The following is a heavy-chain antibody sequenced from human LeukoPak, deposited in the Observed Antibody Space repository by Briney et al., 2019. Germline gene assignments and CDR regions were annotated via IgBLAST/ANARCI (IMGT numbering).Heavy chain of an antibody. V-gene: IGHV4-30-2*01. CDR2: IYHSGST. J-gene: IGHJ3*02. Sequence: MTSETLSLTCTVSGGSISSGGYYWSWIRQPPGKGLEWIGYIYHSGSTYYNPSLKSRVTISVDRSKNQFSLKLSSVTAADTAVYYCARDRGARDAFDIWGQGTMVTVSS. D-gene: IGHD1-26*01. CDR3: ARDRGARDAFDI. CDR1: GGSISSGGYY.